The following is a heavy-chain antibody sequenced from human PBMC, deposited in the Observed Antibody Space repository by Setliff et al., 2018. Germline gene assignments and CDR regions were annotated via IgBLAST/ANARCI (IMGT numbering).Heavy chain of an antibody. D-gene: IGHD3-10*01. Sequence: GASVKVSCKASGYTFTNYGVTWVRQAPGQGLEWMGWISPYSGNTYYAPELQGRVTLTTDTSTTTAYLELSGLSSDDTAMYYCLFWLAESASDFWGQGTPVTVSS. J-gene: IGHJ4*02. CDR2: ISPYSGNT. V-gene: IGHV1-18*01. CDR3: LFWLAESASDF. CDR1: GYTFTNYG.